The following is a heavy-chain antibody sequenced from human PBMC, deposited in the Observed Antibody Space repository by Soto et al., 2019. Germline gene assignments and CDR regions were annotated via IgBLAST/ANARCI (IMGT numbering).Heavy chain of an antibody. D-gene: IGHD6-13*01. Sequence: QLQLQESGPGLVKPSETLSLTCTVSGGSISSSSYYWGWIRQPPGKGLEWIGSIYYSGSTYYNPSLKSRVTIAVDTSKNQFSLKLSSVTAEDTAVYYCARRPYGSSWHFDYWGQGTLVTVSS. J-gene: IGHJ4*02. CDR2: IYYSGST. V-gene: IGHV4-39*01. CDR3: ARRPYGSSWHFDY. CDR1: GGSISSSSYY.